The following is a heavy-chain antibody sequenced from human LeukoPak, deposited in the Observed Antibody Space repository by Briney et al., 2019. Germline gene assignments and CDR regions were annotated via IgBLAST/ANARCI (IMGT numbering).Heavy chain of an antibody. CDR3: AKDIEEWLVKGGGCFDY. CDR2: VSYDGSNK. V-gene: IGHV3-30*18. Sequence: GGSLRLSCAASGFTFSSYGMHWVRQAPGKGLEWVAVVSYDGSNKYYADSVKGRFTISRDNSKNTLYLQMNSLRAEDTAVYYCAKDIEEWLVKGGGCFDYWGQGTLVTVSS. J-gene: IGHJ4*02. CDR1: GFTFSSYG. D-gene: IGHD6-19*01.